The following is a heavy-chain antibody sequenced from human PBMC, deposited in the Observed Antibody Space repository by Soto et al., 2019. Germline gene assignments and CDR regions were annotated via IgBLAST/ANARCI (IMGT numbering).Heavy chain of an antibody. V-gene: IGHV3-30*18. CDR2: ISYDGSNK. D-gene: IGHD3-10*01. J-gene: IGHJ4*02. Sequence: GGSLRLSCAASGFTFSSYVMHWVRQAPGKGLEWVAVISYDGSNKYYADSVKGRFTISRDSSKNTLYLQMNSLRAEDTAVYYCAKLKDYGPTFDYWGQGTLVTVSS. CDR1: GFTFSSYV. CDR3: AKLKDYGPTFDY.